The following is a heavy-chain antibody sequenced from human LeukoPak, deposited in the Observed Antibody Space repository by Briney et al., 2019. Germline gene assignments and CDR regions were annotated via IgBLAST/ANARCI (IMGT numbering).Heavy chain of an antibody. CDR2: IIPIFGTA. D-gene: IGHD5-24*01. Sequence: SVKVSCKASGGTFSSYAISWVRQAPGQGLEWMGGIIPIFGTANYAQKFQGRVTITTDESTSAAYMELSSLRSEDTAVYYCARDQSRDGYNLDAFDIWGQGTMVTVSS. J-gene: IGHJ3*02. CDR1: GGTFSSYA. CDR3: ARDQSRDGYNLDAFDI. V-gene: IGHV1-69*05.